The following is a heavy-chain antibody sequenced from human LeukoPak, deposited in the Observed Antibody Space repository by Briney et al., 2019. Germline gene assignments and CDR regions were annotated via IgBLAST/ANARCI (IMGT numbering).Heavy chain of an antibody. J-gene: IGHJ4*02. CDR1: GYTFTGYY. CDR3: ARGHAYCSSTSCYPFDY. Sequence: ASVKVSCKASGYTFTGYYIHWVRPAPGQGLEWMGWINPGSGGTKYAQNFQGRVTMTRDTSISAAYMDLTRLTFDDTAVYYCARGHAYCSSTSCYPFDYWGQGTLVTVSS. D-gene: IGHD2-2*01. CDR2: INPGSGGT. V-gene: IGHV1-2*02.